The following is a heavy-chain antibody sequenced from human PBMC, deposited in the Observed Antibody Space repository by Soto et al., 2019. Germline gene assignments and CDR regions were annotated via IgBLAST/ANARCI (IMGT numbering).Heavy chain of an antibody. V-gene: IGHV3-23*01. D-gene: IGHD4-17*01. CDR1: GFTFSSYA. Sequence: EVQVLESGGGLVQPGGSLRLSCAASGFTFSSYAMSWVRQAPGQGLEWVSAISGSGSNPYYADSVKGRFTISRDNSKNTRDLKMTSLRAEDTALYCCAKPAPMTTRAGFTHWGQGTLVPVSS. CDR2: ISGSGSNP. J-gene: IGHJ4*02. CDR3: AKPAPMTTRAGFTH.